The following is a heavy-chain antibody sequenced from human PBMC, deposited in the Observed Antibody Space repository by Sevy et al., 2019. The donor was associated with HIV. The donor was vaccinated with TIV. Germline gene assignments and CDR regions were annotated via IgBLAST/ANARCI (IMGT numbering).Heavy chain of an antibody. Sequence: GESLKISCAASGFTFSDYYMSWVRQAPGKGLGWVSYISSSGSTIYYADSVKGRFTISRDNAKNSLYLQMNSLRAEDTAVYYCARDPTYYDFWSGYYTGWFDPWGQGTLVTVS. CDR1: GFTFSDYY. D-gene: IGHD3-3*01. CDR3: ARDPTYYDFWSGYYTGWFDP. V-gene: IGHV3-11*01. J-gene: IGHJ5*02. CDR2: ISSSGSTI.